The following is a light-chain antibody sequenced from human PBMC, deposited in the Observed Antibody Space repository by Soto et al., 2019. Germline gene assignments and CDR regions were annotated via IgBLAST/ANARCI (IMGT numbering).Light chain of an antibody. CDR3: QQTDSTPLT. V-gene: IGKV1-39*01. J-gene: IGKJ4*01. CDR2: VAS. CDR1: QSINVY. Sequence: DIQMTQFPSSLSAVVGDRVTITCRASQSINVYLNWYQQKPGKAPKLLIYVASNLQTGVPTRFSGSGSGTEFSLTISSLQPEDFATYYWQQTDSTPLTFGGGTKVEIK.